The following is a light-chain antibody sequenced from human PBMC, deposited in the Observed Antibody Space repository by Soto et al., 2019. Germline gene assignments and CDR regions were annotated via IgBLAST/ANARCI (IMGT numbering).Light chain of an antibody. J-gene: IGKJ1*01. CDR1: ENIPGY. CDR2: ATY. CDR3: QPTYSAPPT. Sequence: DVQMTQSLSSLSASVGERVTITCRASENIPGYLNWFQQKPGKAPKLLIYATYRLQTGVPSRFSGSESRTDFTLTISSLQPDDFATYYCQPTYSAPPTFGQGTKVEV. V-gene: IGKV1-39*01.